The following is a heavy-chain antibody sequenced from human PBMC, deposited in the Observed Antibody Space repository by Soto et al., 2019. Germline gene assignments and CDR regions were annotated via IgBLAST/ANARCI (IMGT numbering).Heavy chain of an antibody. Sequence: GGSLRLSCAASGFTFSSYAMSWVRQAPGKGLEWVSVISGSGGSTYYADSVKGRFTISRDNSKNTLYLQMNSLRAEATAVYYCAKDSYDFWSGYYFDYWGQGTLVT. CDR2: ISGSGGST. D-gene: IGHD3-3*01. J-gene: IGHJ4*02. CDR3: AKDSYDFWSGYYFDY. CDR1: GFTFSSYA. V-gene: IGHV3-23*01.